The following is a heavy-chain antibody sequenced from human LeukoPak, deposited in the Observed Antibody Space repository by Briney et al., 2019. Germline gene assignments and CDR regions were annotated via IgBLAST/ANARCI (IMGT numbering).Heavy chain of an antibody. CDR2: IKQDGSEK. CDR1: GFTFSSYW. Sequence: GGSLRLSCAAFGFTFSSYWMSWVRQAPGKGLEWVANIKQDGSEKYYVDSVKGRFTITRDNAKNSLYLQMNSLRAEDTAVYYCARDMVRGVIIVREYYFDYWGQGTLVTVSS. J-gene: IGHJ4*02. D-gene: IGHD3-10*01. V-gene: IGHV3-7*01. CDR3: ARDMVRGVIIVREYYFDY.